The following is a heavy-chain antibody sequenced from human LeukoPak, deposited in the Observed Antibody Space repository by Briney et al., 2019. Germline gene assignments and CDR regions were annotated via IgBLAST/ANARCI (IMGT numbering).Heavy chain of an antibody. J-gene: IGHJ4*02. CDR2: IYYSGST. CDR1: GGSISSSIYY. CDR3: ATHVDTDPLDY. V-gene: IGHV4-39*01. D-gene: IGHD5-18*01. Sequence: SETLSLTCTVSGGSISSSIYYWGWIRQPPGKGLEWIGSIYYSGSTYYNPSLKSRVTISVDTSKNQFSLKLSSVTAADTAVYYCATHVDTDPLDYWGQGTLVTVSS.